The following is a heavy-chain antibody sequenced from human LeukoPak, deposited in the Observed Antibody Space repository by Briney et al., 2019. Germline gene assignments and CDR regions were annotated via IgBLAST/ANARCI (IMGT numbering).Heavy chain of an antibody. J-gene: IGHJ4*02. CDR3: ARRGRSAAANFDY. D-gene: IGHD6-13*01. Sequence: SSETLSLTCTVSGGSISSYYWSWIRQPPGKGLEGIGYIYHSGSTNYNPSLKSRVTLSVDTSKTQSSLNLTSVTAADTAVYYCARRGRSAAANFDYWGQGTLVTVSS. CDR1: GGSISSYY. V-gene: IGHV4-59*08. CDR2: IYHSGST.